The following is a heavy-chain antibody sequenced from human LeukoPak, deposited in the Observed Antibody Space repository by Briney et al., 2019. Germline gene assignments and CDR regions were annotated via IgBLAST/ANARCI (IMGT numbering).Heavy chain of an antibody. CDR1: GGTFSSYA. CDR3: ARARRPYDAFDI. Sequence: SVKVSCKASGGTFSSYAISWVRQAPGQGLEWMGGIIPIFGTANYAQKFQGRVTITTDESTSTAYMELSSLRSEDTAVYYCARARRPYDAFDIWGQGTMVTVSS. CDR2: IIPIFGTA. V-gene: IGHV1-69*05. J-gene: IGHJ3*02.